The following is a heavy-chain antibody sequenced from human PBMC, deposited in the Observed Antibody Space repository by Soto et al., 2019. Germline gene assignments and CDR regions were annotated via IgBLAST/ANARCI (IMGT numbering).Heavy chain of an antibody. D-gene: IGHD3-9*01. J-gene: IGHJ6*02. V-gene: IGHV3-15*07. CDR1: GFTFSNAW. CDR2: IKSKTDGGTT. CDR3: TTDELRYFDWLLRYYYYGMDV. Sequence: EVQLVESGGGLVKPGGSLRLSCAASGFTFSNAWMNWVRQAPGKGLEWVGRIKSKTDGGTTDYAAPVKGRFTISREDSKNTLYLQMNSLKTEDTAVYYCTTDELRYFDWLLRYYYYGMDVWGQGTTVTVSS.